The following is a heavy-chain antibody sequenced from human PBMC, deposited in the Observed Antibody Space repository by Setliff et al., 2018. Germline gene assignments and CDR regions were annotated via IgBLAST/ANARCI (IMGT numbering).Heavy chain of an antibody. D-gene: IGHD6-19*01. V-gene: IGHV3-66*01. CDR3: ARAFGSGWF. CDR2: IYTDGTT. CDR1: GFTVSSNY. J-gene: IGHJ4*02. Sequence: GGSLRLSCAASGFTVSSNYMSWVRQAPGKGPEYVSIIYTDGTTYYTDSVKGRFTISRDNSKNTLYLQLNSLRAEDTAVYYCARAFGSGWFWGQGTLVTVSS.